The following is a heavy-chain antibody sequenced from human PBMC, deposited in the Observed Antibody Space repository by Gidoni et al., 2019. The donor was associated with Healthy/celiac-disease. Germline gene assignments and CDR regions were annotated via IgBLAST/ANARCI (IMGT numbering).Heavy chain of an antibody. Sequence: QVQLVQSGAEVKKPGASVKVSCKASGDTFTSYYMHWVQQAPVQGLEWMGIINPSGGSTSYAQKFQGRVTMTRDTSTSTVYMELSSLRSEDTAVYYGARDTGDFVDIVATINPHPYYFDYWGQGTLVTVSS. CDR1: GDTFTSYY. D-gene: IGHD5-12*01. V-gene: IGHV1-46*01. CDR3: ARDTGDFVDIVATINPHPYYFDY. J-gene: IGHJ4*02. CDR2: INPSGGST.